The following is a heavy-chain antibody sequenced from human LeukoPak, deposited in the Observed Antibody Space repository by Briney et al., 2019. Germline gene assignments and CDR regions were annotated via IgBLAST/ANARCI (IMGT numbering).Heavy chain of an antibody. J-gene: IGHJ4*02. CDR1: GFTFSDCD. Sequence: PGGSLRLSCAASGFTFSDCDMHWVRQATGKGLEWVSAIGTAGDTYYTGSVKGRFTISRENAKNSLYLQMNSLRAGDTAVYYCARVAKERVGGVYYFDYWGQGTLVTASS. V-gene: IGHV3-13*01. CDR3: ARVAKERVGGVYYFDY. CDR2: IGTAGDT. D-gene: IGHD1-1*01.